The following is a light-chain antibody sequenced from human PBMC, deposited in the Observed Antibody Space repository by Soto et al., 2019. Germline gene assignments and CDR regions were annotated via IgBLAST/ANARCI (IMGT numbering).Light chain of an antibody. J-gene: IGLJ2*01. CDR1: SGHNSDA. CDR3: QTWGTGIHVV. CDR2: INSDGSH. Sequence: QLVLTQSPSASASLGASVKLTCTLSSGHNSDAIAWHQQQPEKGPRYLMNINSDGSHNKGDGVPDRFSGSRSGAERYLTISSPQSEDEADYYCQTWGTGIHVVFGGGTKLTVL. V-gene: IGLV4-69*01.